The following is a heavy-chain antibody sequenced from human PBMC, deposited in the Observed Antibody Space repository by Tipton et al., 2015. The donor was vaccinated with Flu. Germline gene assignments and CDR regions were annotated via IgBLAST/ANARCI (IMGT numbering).Heavy chain of an antibody. J-gene: IGHJ3*02. D-gene: IGHD3-16*02. CDR1: GFTFADHG. Sequence: SLRLSCEASGFTFADHGMSWVRHVPGKGLECVAGINWNGSSKRYADSVKGRFTISRDNAKKSLYLQMDSLRADDSAFYYCTKDRGITFGEVIGDAFHIWGQGTMVTVSS. CDR3: TKDRGITFGEVIGDAFHI. CDR2: INWNGSSK. V-gene: IGHV3-20*04.